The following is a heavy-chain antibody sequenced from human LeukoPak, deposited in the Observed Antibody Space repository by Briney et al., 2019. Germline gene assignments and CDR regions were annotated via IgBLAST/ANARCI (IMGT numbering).Heavy chain of an antibody. Sequence: ASVKVSCKASGGTFSSYAISWVRQAPGQGLEWMGGIIPIFGTANYAQKFQGRVTITTDESTSPAYMELSSLRSEDTAVHYCARTRYYYDSSAPFDFDYWGQGPLVTVSS. CDR1: GGTFSSYA. CDR2: IIPIFGTA. D-gene: IGHD3-22*01. V-gene: IGHV1-69*05. CDR3: ARTRYYYDSSAPFDFDY. J-gene: IGHJ4*02.